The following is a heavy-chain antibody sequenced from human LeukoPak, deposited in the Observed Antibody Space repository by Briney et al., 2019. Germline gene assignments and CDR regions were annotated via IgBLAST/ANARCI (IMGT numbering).Heavy chain of an antibody. J-gene: IGHJ4*02. CDR2: INHSGST. V-gene: IGHV4-34*01. CDR1: GGSFSGYY. D-gene: IGHD4-11*01. Sequence: PSETLSLTCAVYGGSFSGYYWSWIRQPPGKGLEWIGEINHSGSTNYNPSLKSRVTISLDTSKNQFSLKLSSVTAADTAVYYCARGLNRLPPGGYWGQGTLVTVSS. CDR3: ARGLNRLPPGGY.